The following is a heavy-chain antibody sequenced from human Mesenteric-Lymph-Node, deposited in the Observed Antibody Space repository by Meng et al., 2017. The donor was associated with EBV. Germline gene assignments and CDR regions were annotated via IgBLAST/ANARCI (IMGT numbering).Heavy chain of an antibody. CDR1: GASISSSHW. Sequence: QVQLQESGPGLVKPSGTLSLTCAVSGASISSSHWWTWVRQPPGKGLEWIGEVYYSGSTSYSRSLKNRVTISVDKSNNQFSLELTSVTAADTAIYYCEYSGYSSGDNPSYVDYWGRGTLFTVSS. CDR2: VYYSGST. V-gene: IGHV4-4*02. J-gene: IGHJ4*02. D-gene: IGHD3-22*01. CDR3: EYSGYSSGDNPSYVDY.